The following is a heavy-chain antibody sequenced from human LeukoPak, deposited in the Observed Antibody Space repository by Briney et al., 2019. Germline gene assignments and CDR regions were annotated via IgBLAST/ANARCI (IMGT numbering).Heavy chain of an antibody. CDR1: GGSISSGTYY. J-gene: IGHJ4*02. CDR3: AREGPGGSGSHDD. V-gene: IGHV4-61*02. CDR2: IFTYGST. Sequence: SETLSLTCTVSGGSISSGTYYWSCIRQPAGNGLEWIGRIFTYGSTDYNPSLKSRVTISLDTSKNQFSLRLNSVSAADTAVYYCAREGPGGSGSHDDWGQGNLVIVSA. D-gene: IGHD3-22*01.